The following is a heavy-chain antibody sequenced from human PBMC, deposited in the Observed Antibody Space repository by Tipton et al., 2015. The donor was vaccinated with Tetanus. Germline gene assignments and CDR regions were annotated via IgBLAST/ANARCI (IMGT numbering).Heavy chain of an antibody. V-gene: IGHV4-39*01. CDR3: ARQPQVEDSREYNNWFDP. Sequence: TLSLTCTVSGGSISSSSYYWGWIRQPPGKGLEWIGSIYYSGSTYYNPSLKSRVTISGDTPKNQFSLKLSSVTAADTVVYYCARQPQVEDSREYNNWFDPWGQGTLVTVSS. CDR2: IYYSGST. J-gene: IGHJ5*02. D-gene: IGHD3-22*01. CDR1: GGSISSSSYY.